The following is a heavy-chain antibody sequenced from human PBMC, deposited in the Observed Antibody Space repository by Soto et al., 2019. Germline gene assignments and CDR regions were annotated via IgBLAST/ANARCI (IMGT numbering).Heavy chain of an antibody. CDR3: ARAPGYCSSTSCRYGYDY. CDR2: IIPIFGTA. D-gene: IGHD2-2*01. V-gene: IGHV1-69*13. J-gene: IGHJ4*02. Sequence: GASVKVSFKASGGTFSSYAISWVRQAPGQGLEWMGGIIPIFGTANYAQKFQGRVTITADESTSTAYMELSSLRSEDTAVYYCARAPGYCSSTSCRYGYDYWGQGTLVTVSS. CDR1: GGTFSSYA.